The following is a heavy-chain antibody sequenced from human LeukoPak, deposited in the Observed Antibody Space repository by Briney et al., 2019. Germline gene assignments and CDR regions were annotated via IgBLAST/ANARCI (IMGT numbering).Heavy chain of an antibody. CDR2: MNPNSGNT. V-gene: IGHV1-8*02. CDR3: ARDPGGSSGWYYFDY. Sequence: ASVKVSCKASGYTFTSYDINWVRQATGQGLGWMGWMNPNSGNTGYAQKFQGRVTMTRDTSISTAYMELSRLRSDDTAVYYCARDPGGSSGWYYFDYWGQGTLVTVSS. CDR1: GYTFTSYD. J-gene: IGHJ4*02. D-gene: IGHD6-19*01.